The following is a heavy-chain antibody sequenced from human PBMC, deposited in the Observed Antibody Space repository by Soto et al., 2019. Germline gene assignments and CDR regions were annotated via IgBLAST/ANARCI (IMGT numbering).Heavy chain of an antibody. CDR2: IYYSGST. J-gene: IGHJ4*02. CDR1: GGSISSGGYY. V-gene: IGHV4-31*03. Sequence: PSETLSLTCTVSGGSISSGGYYWSWIRQHPGKGLEWIGYIYYSGSTYYNPSLKSRVTMSVDTSKNQFSLKLSSVTAADTAVYYCARGGVAATRWLFNYWGQGTLVTVSS. D-gene: IGHD2-15*01. CDR3: ARGGVAATRWLFNY.